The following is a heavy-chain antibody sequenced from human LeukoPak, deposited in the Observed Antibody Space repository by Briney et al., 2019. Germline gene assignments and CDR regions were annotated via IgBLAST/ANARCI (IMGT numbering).Heavy chain of an antibody. V-gene: IGHV5-51*01. CDR3: ARHRERYDGYDYGMYV. CDR1: GYSFTSYW. Sequence: GESLKISCKGSGYSFTSYWIGWVRQMPGKGLEWMGIIYPGDSDTRYSPSFQGQVTISADKSISTAYLQWSSLKASDTAMYYCARHRERYDGYDYGMYVWGQGTTVTVSS. D-gene: IGHD3-3*01. CDR2: IYPGDSDT. J-gene: IGHJ6*02.